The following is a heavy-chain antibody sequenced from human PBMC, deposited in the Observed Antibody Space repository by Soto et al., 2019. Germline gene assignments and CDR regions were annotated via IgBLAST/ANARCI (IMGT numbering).Heavy chain of an antibody. Sequence: NPGGSLRLSCAASGFTFSNAWMNWVRQAPGKGLEWVGRIKSKTDGGTTEYAAPVKGRFTISRDDSKNTLYLQMNSLKTEDTAVYYCTTRYDYVWGSYRYTLLLYYSGQRTLVPVSS. J-gene: IGHJ4*02. V-gene: IGHV3-15*07. CDR1: GFTFSNAW. CDR2: IKSKTDGGTT. D-gene: IGHD3-16*02. CDR3: TTRYDYVWGSYRYTLLLYY.